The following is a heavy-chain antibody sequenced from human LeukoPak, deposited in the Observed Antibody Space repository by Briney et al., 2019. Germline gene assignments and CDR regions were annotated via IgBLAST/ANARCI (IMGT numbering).Heavy chain of an antibody. Sequence: PGGSLRLSCAASGFTFSTYSMNWVRQAPGKGLECVSYISSSSSNIYYADSVKGRFTISRDNAKNSLYLQMNSLRAEDTAVYYCARGSAGVAATRESQNDYWGQGTLVTVSS. J-gene: IGHJ4*02. CDR1: GFTFSTYS. CDR2: ISSSSSNI. V-gene: IGHV3-48*01. CDR3: ARGSAGVAATRESQNDY. D-gene: IGHD2-15*01.